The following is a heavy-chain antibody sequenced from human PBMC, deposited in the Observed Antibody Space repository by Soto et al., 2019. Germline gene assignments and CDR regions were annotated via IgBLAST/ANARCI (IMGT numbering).Heavy chain of an antibody. V-gene: IGHV3-21*01. Sequence: GGSLRLSCVASGFTFNNNGMSWVRQAPEKGLEWVTAINRGGDSIYYADSVKGRFTISRDNAKNSLYLQMNSLRAEDTAVYYCARAGPYGDYSYWYFDLWGRGTLVTVSS. D-gene: IGHD4-17*01. CDR1: GFTFNNNG. J-gene: IGHJ2*01. CDR3: ARAGPYGDYSYWYFDL. CDR2: INRGGDSI.